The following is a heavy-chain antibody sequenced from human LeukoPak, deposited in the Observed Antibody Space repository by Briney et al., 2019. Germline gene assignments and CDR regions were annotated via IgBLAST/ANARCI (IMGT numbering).Heavy chain of an antibody. CDR3: ARLRFLEYGMDV. Sequence: SETLSLTCTVSGGSISSYYWSWIRQPPGKGLEWIGYIYTSGSTSHNPSLKSRVTISVDTSKNQFSLKLSSVTAADTAVYYCARLRFLEYGMDVWGKGTTVTVSS. CDR2: IYTSGST. J-gene: IGHJ6*04. CDR1: GGSISSYY. D-gene: IGHD3-3*01. V-gene: IGHV4-4*09.